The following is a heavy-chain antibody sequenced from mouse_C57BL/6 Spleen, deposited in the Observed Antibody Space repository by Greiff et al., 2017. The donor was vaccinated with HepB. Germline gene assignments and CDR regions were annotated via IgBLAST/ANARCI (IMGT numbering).Heavy chain of an antibody. CDR1: GYAFSSSW. CDR2: IYPGDGDT. J-gene: IGHJ4*01. CDR3: ARGIYYGNYEAMDY. V-gene: IGHV1-82*01. D-gene: IGHD2-1*01. Sequence: VQLQQSGPELVKPGASVKISCKASGYAFSSSWLNWVKQRPGKGLEWIGRIYPGDGDTNYNGKFKGKATLTADKSSSTAYMQLSSLTSEDSAVYFCARGIYYGNYEAMDYWGQGTSVTVSS.